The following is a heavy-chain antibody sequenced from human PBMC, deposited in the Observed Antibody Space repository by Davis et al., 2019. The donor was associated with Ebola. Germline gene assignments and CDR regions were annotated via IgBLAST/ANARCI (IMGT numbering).Heavy chain of an antibody. D-gene: IGHD1-1*01. CDR1: GFTSGDYA. V-gene: IGHV3-49*04. J-gene: IGHJ6*02. CDR3: SRDLKERPPSYYYGMDV. CDR2: IRSKAYGGKP. Sequence: GESLKISCRGSGFTSGDYAINWVRQAPGKGLEWVGFIRSKAYGGKPAYAASVKGRFSISRDDSKTIAYLQLDSLKAEDTAVYYCSRDLKERPPSYYYGMDVWGQGTTVTVSS.